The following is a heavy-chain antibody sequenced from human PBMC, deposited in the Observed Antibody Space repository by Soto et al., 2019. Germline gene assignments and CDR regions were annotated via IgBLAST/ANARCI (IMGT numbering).Heavy chain of an antibody. Sequence: LSLTCTVSGGSISSSSYYWGWIRQPPGKGLEWIGSIYYSGSTYYNPSPKSRVTISVDTSKNQFSLKLSSVTAADTAVYYCASYDFWSPPYYGIDVWGQGTTVTVSS. CDR1: GGSISSSSYY. V-gene: IGHV4-39*01. CDR2: IYYSGST. J-gene: IGHJ6*02. D-gene: IGHD3-3*01. CDR3: ASYDFWSPPYYGIDV.